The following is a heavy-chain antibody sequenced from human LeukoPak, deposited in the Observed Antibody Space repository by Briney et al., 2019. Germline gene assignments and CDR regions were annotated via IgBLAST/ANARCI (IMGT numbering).Heavy chain of an antibody. CDR3: ARGGGYYDSSGDRKDLSLLDY. Sequence: GGSPRLSCAASGFTFNLYSMNWVRQAPGKGLEWLSYISSTSTTIYYADSVKGRFTISRDKAKNSLYLQMNSLRADDTAVYYCARGGGYYDSSGDRKDLSLLDYWGQGTLVTVSS. CDR2: ISSTSTTI. V-gene: IGHV3-48*01. D-gene: IGHD3-22*01. CDR1: GFTFNLYS. J-gene: IGHJ4*02.